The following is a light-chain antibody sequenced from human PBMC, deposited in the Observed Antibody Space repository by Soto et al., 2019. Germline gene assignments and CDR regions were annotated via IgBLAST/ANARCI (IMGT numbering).Light chain of an antibody. CDR3: QTWGTGPVV. CDR2: LNSDGSH. CDR1: SGHSSYA. V-gene: IGLV4-69*01. J-gene: IGLJ2*01. Sequence: QLVLTQSPSASASLGASVKLTCTRSSGHSSYAIAWHQQQPEKGPRYLMKLNSDGSHSKGDGIPDRFSGSSSGAERYLTISSLQSEDEADYYCQTWGTGPVVFGGGTKLTVL.